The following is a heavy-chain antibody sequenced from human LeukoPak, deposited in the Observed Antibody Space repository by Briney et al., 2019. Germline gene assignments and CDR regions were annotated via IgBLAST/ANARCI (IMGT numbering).Heavy chain of an antibody. CDR3: ARDLGYNWNYGWYYMDV. Sequence: ASVTVSRKASGYTFTNYYNTWVRQAPAQGLERVGWISAYNGYTNYAQKLQGRVTMTTDTSTSTAYMELRSLRSDDTAVHYCARDLGYNWNYGWYYMDVWGKGTTVTVSS. J-gene: IGHJ6*03. V-gene: IGHV1-18*01. D-gene: IGHD1-7*01. CDR1: GYTFTNYY. CDR2: ISAYNGYT.